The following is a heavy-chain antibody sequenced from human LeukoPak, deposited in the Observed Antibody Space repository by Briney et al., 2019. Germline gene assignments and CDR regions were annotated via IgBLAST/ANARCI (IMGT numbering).Heavy chain of an antibody. J-gene: IGHJ6*03. Sequence: SETLSLTCTVSGGSISSYYWSWIRQPAGKGLEWIGRIYTSGSTNYNPSLKSRVTMSVDTSKNQFSLKLSSVTAADTAVYYCARPYYDFWGGYYVGYYMDVWGKGTTVTVSS. CDR2: IYTSGST. V-gene: IGHV4-4*07. D-gene: IGHD3-3*01. CDR1: GGSISSYY. CDR3: ARPYYDFWGGYYVGYYMDV.